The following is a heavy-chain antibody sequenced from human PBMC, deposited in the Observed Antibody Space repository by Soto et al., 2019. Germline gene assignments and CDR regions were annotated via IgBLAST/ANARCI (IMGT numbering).Heavy chain of an antibody. D-gene: IGHD6-19*01. CDR1: GYTFTSYY. Sequence: GASVKVSCKASGYTFTSYYIHWVRQAPGQGLEWMGIINPSGGSTSYAQKFQGRVTMTRDTSTSTVYMELSSLRSEDTAVYYCAGDGSSGWSYFDYWGQGTLVTVSS. V-gene: IGHV1-46*01. CDR3: AGDGSSGWSYFDY. CDR2: INPSGGST. J-gene: IGHJ4*02.